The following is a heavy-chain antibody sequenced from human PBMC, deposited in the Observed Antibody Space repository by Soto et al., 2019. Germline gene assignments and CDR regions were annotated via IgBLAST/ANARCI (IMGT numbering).Heavy chain of an antibody. CDR3: ARARDSSGYVASTDGLDF. CDR1: GYTFTGYY. CDR2: INPNRGGT. Sequence: QVQLVQSGAEVKRPGASVKVSCKASGYTFTGYYIHWVRQAPGQGLEWMGWINPNRGGTNYAQKFQGWGTMTRDTSISTAYMELGRLTADDTAIYYCARARDSSGYVASTDGLDFWGQGTVVTVSS. D-gene: IGHD3-22*01. J-gene: IGHJ3*01. V-gene: IGHV1-2*04.